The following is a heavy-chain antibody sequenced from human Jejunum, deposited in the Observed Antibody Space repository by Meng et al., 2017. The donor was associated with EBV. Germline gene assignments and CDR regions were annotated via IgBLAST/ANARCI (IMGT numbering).Heavy chain of an antibody. CDR1: GSPFSSHA. V-gene: IGHV3-23*04. Sequence: VASGGGVVAPGWQLKRSGSDSGSPFSSHAMSWVRQAPGKGLEWVSAITGSGGNTYYTDSVKGRFTISRDNSKNTLYLQMNSLRAEDTAVYYCANLTRAWGQGTLVTVSS. J-gene: IGHJ5*02. CDR3: ANLTRA. CDR2: ITGSGGNT.